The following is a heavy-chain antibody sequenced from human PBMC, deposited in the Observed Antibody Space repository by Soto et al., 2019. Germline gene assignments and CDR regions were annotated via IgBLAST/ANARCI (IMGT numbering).Heavy chain of an antibody. V-gene: IGHV1-18*01. CDR1: GYTFTSYG. D-gene: IGHD2-8*01. CDR3: ARDRLRDRIMAYFDY. J-gene: IGHJ4*02. CDR2: ISAYNGNT. Sequence: ASVKASCKASGYTFTSYGISWVRQAPGQGLEWMGWISAYNGNTNYAQKLQGRVTMTTDTSTSTAYMELRSLRSDDTAVYYCARDRLRDRIMAYFDYWGQGTLVTVSS.